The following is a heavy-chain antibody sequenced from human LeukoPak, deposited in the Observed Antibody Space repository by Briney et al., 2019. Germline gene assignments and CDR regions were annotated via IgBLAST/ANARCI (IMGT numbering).Heavy chain of an antibody. J-gene: IGHJ4*02. V-gene: IGHV3-21*04. CDR3: AKVGYSYAPRNIDY. D-gene: IGHD5-18*01. CDR2: ISSSSSYI. Sequence: GGSLRLSCAASGFTFSSYSMNWVRQAPGKGLEWVSSISSSSSYIYYADSVKGRFTISRDNSKNTLYVQMNSLRAEDTAVYYCAKVGYSYAPRNIDYWGQGTLVTVSS. CDR1: GFTFSSYS.